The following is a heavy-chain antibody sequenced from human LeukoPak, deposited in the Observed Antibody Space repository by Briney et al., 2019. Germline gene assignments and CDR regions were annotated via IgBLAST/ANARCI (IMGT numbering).Heavy chain of an antibody. D-gene: IGHD3-9*01. V-gene: IGHV3-30*15. Sequence: GGSLRLSCLASGFAFNTQAMHWVRQAPGKGLEWLAVMSLDGSSIYYADSVKGRFTISRDNSKNTLYLQMSSLRVEDTAVYYCARDRGKLRYFDLWGQGTLLTVSS. CDR2: MSLDGSSI. CDR3: ARDRGKLRYFDL. CDR1: GFAFNTQA. J-gene: IGHJ4*02.